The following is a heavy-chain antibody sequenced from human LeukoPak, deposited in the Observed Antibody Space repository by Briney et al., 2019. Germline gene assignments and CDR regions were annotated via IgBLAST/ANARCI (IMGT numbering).Heavy chain of an antibody. V-gene: IGHV4-59*01. CDR1: GGSISSYY. J-gene: IGHJ4*02. D-gene: IGHD3-3*01. Sequence: PSETLSLTCTVSGGSISSYYWSWIRQPPGKGLEWIGYIYYSGSTNYNPSLKSRVTISVDTSKNQFSLKLSSVTAADTAVYYCARGHRHDFWSGPPYYFDYWGQGTLVTVSS. CDR3: ARGHRHDFWSGPPYYFDY. CDR2: IYYSGST.